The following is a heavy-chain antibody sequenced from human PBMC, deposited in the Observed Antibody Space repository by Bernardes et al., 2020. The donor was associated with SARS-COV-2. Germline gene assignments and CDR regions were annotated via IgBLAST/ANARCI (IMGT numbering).Heavy chain of an antibody. Sequence: VKVSCTASGYSFSNHDMNWVRQAPGQGLEWVGWISPHSANTNYAQNLQGRVSMTTDASARTGYMELRSLRSDDTAVYYCWVRVETGGVVFDHWGQGTLVTVSP. D-gene: IGHD1-26*01. V-gene: IGHV1-18*04. CDR3: WVRVETGGVVFDH. CDR1: GYSFSNHD. CDR2: ISPHSANT. J-gene: IGHJ4*02.